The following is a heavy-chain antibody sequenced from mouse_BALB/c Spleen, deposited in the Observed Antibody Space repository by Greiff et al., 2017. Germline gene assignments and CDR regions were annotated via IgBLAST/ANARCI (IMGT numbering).Heavy chain of an antibody. D-gene: IGHD2-14*01. J-gene: IGHJ2*01. CDR2: INPSNGGT. CDR1: GYTFTSYY. Sequence: QVQLQQSGAELVKPGASVKLSCKASGYTFTSYYMYWVKQRPGQGLEWIGEINPSNGGTNFNEKFKSKATLTVDKSSSTAYMQLSSLTSEDSAVYYCTRSGYRYGDYWGQGTTLTVSS. V-gene: IGHV1S81*02. CDR3: TRSGYRYGDY.